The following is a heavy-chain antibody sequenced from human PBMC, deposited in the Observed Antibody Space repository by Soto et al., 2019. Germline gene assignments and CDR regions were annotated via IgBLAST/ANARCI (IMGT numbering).Heavy chain of an antibody. CDR1: GFKYTDFA. J-gene: IGHJ6*02. CDR2: ISYDGSDK. Sequence: VQLVESGGGEVQPGRSQGLSCAASGFKYTDFALHWVRQAPGKGLEWVAIISYDGSDKYYADSVKGRFVISRDNPKNTLYLEMNSLRPEDTAVYFCARRAWDSYYAIDVWGQGTTVTVFS. D-gene: IGHD3-22*01. CDR3: ARRAWDSYYAIDV. V-gene: IGHV3-30*09.